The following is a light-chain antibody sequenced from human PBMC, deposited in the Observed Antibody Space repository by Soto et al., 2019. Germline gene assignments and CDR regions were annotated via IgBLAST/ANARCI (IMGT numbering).Light chain of an antibody. J-gene: IGLJ3*02. CDR3: ETWDSNTWV. Sequence: QLVLTQSSYASASLGSSVKLTCTLSSGHSSYIIAWHQQQPGKAPRYLMNLESSGSYNRGRGVPDRFSGSSSGADRYLTISNLQFEDEADYYCETWDSNTWVFGGGTKLTVL. V-gene: IGLV4-60*02. CDR1: SGHSSYI. CDR2: LESSGSY.